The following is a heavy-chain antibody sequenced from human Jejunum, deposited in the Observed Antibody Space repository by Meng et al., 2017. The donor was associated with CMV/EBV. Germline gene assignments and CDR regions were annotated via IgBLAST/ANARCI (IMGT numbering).Heavy chain of an antibody. Sequence: SGFTFSFYAMSWVRHAPGKGLEWVSGITGSVLNTYYADSVKGRFTISRDNSKNTLYLQMNSLTVEDTAIYYCAKGPSRIVAAGTDYWGQGTLVTVSS. V-gene: IGHV3-23*01. CDR3: AKGPSRIVAAGTDY. CDR1: GFTFSFYA. CDR2: ITGSVLNT. J-gene: IGHJ4*02. D-gene: IGHD6-13*01.